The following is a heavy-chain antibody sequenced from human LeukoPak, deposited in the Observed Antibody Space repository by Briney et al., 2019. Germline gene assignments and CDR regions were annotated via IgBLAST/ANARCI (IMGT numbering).Heavy chain of an antibody. V-gene: IGHV1-69*04. CDR3: ARDQKDSGNGGDY. Sequence: ASVNVSRKASGGTFSSYAISWVRQAPGQGLEWMGRIIPILGIANYAQKFQGRVTITADKSTSTAYMELSSLRSEDTAVYYCARDQKDSGNGGDYWGQGTLVTVSS. CDR2: IIPILGIA. D-gene: IGHD5-12*01. J-gene: IGHJ4*02. CDR1: GGTFSSYA.